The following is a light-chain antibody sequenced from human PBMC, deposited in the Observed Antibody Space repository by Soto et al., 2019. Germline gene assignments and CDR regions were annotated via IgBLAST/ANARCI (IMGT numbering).Light chain of an antibody. CDR2: GAS. CDR3: QQYGNSPKT. CDR1: RGISSN. V-gene: IGKV3-20*01. J-gene: IGKJ1*01. Sequence: IVMTQSPATLSVSPGERATLSCRASRGISSNLAWYQQKPGQTPRLLIFGASSRATGIPDRFSGSGSGTDFTLTITRLAREDVAVYYCQQYGNSPKTFGQGTKV.